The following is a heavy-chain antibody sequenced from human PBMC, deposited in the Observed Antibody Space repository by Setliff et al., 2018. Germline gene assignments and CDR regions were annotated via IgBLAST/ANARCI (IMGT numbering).Heavy chain of an antibody. CDR2: ISPYTGNA. V-gene: IGHV1-18*01. J-gene: IGHJ4*02. D-gene: IGHD3-10*01. CDR1: GYTFSNYG. CDR3: SRLVRFCTRIVCQRLSGDDY. Sequence: GASVKVSCKASGYTFSNYGVSWVRQAPGQGLDWVGWISPYTGNAYYAPKFQGTVLMTADTSTTTAYLELRSLRSDDTAVYYCSRLVRFCTRIVCQRLSGDDYWGQGTLVTVSS.